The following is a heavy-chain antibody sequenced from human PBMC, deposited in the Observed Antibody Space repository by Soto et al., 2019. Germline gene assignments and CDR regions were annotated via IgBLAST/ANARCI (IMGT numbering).Heavy chain of an antibody. CDR2: ISAYNGNT. CDR1: GYTFTSYG. J-gene: IGHJ6*02. CDR3: ARDRSSSGIFYYYYGMDV. D-gene: IGHD6-19*01. Sequence: ASVKVSCKASGYTFTSYGISWVRQAPGQGLEWMGWISAYNGNTNYAQKLQGRVTMTTDTSTSTAYMELRSLRSDDTAVYYCARDRSSSGIFYYYYGMDVWGQGTTVTVSS. V-gene: IGHV1-18*04.